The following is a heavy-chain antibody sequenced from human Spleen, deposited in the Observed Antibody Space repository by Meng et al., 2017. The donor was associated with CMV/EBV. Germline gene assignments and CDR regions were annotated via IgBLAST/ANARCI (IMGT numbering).Heavy chain of an antibody. V-gene: IGHV3-23*01. CDR1: EFTFSNFA. CDR2: ITASGGST. CDR3: AKGLVVVVAIFDS. Sequence: GSLKISCTASEFTFSNFAMSWVRQAPGRGLAWVSAITASGGSTYYADSVQGRFIISRDNSRNTLFLQMNSLRADDSAVYYCAKGLVVVVAIFDSWGQGTLVTVSS. D-gene: IGHD2-15*01. J-gene: IGHJ4*02.